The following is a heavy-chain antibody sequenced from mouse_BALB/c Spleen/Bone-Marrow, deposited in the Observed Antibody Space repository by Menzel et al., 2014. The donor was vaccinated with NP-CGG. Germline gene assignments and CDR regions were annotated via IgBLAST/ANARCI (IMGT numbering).Heavy chain of an antibody. CDR2: IYWDDDN. CDR1: GFSLSTSGMG. J-gene: IGHJ3*01. D-gene: IGHD1-1*01. V-gene: IGHV8-12*01. Sequence: QVTLKESGPGILQPSQTLSLTCSFSGFSLSTSGMGVSWIRQPSGKGLEWLAHIYWDDDNRYNPSLKSRLTISKDTSRNQVFLKINSVDTADTATYYCARRYYYGSSAIAYWGQGTLVTVSA. CDR3: ARRYYYGSSAIAY.